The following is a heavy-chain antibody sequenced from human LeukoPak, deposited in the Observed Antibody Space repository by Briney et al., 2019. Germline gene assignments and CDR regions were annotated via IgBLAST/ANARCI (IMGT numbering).Heavy chain of an antibody. CDR2: ISGSGGST. D-gene: IGHD6-19*01. CDR3: AKGPHSSGWYYFDY. V-gene: IGHV3-23*01. J-gene: IGHJ4*02. CDR1: GFTFSSYA. Sequence: GGSLRLSCAASGFTFSSYAMHWVRQAPGKGLEWVSAISGSGGSTYYADSVKGRFTISRDNSKNTLYLQMNSLRAEDTAVYYCAKGPHSSGWYYFDYWGQGTLVTVSS.